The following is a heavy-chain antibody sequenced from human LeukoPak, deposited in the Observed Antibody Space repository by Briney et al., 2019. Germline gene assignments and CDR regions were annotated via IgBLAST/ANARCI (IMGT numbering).Heavy chain of an antibody. D-gene: IGHD2-15*01. CDR2: IYYSGST. Sequence: PSETLSLTCTVSGGSISSYYWSWIRQPPGKGLEWIGYIYYSGSTNYNPSLKSRVTISVDTSKNQFSLKLSSVTAADTAVYCCARGGCSGGSCYFYWFDPWGQGTLVTVSS. CDR1: GGSISSYY. V-gene: IGHV4-59*01. CDR3: ARGGCSGGSCYFYWFDP. J-gene: IGHJ5*02.